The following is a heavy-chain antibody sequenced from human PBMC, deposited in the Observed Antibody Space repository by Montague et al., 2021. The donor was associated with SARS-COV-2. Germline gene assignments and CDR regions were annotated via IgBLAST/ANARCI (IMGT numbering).Heavy chain of an antibody. CDR1: SDSITTGY. D-gene: IGHD1-14*01. Sequence: SETLSLTCAVSSDSITTGYWNWIRQPPGKGLEWICYISLTGCSNTNPSLTGRATMSLYTSANQFSLRLTSVTTADTAVYYCASFSSVWSNRYFDLWGRGTLVTVSS. J-gene: IGHJ2*01. V-gene: IGHV4-59*01. CDR3: ASFSSVWSNRYFDL. CDR2: ISLTGCS.